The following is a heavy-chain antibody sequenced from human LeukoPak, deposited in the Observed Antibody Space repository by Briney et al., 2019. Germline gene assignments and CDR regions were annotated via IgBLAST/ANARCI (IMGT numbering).Heavy chain of an antibody. J-gene: IGHJ6*03. D-gene: IGHD3-10*01. CDR2: INHSGST. Sequence: PSETLSLTCAVYGGSFSGYYWSWIRQPPGKGLEWIGEINHSGSTNYNPSLKSRVTISVDTSKNQLSLKLSSVTAADTAVYYCARGGANYYGSGSYPYYYYMDVWGKGTTVTVSS. CDR3: ARGGANYYGSGSYPYYYYMDV. V-gene: IGHV4-34*01. CDR1: GGSFSGYY.